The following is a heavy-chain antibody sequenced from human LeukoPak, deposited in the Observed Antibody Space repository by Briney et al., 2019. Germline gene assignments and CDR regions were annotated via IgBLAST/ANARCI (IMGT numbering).Heavy chain of an antibody. V-gene: IGHV4-30-2*01. CDR2: IYHSGST. J-gene: IGHJ4*02. D-gene: IGHD5-18*01. Sequence: SETLSLTCTVSGGSISSGGYYWSWIRQPPGKGLEWIGYIYHSGSTYYNPSLKSRVTISVDRSKNQFSLKLSSVTAADTAVYYCARDAVDTAMVSPKYYFDYWGQGTLVTV. CDR3: ARDAVDTAMVSPKYYFDY. CDR1: GGSISSGGYY.